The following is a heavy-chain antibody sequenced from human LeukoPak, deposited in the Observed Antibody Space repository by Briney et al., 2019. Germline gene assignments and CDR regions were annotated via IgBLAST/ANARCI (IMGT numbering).Heavy chain of an antibody. J-gene: IGHJ4*02. CDR3: ARGRRDYDILTGYYIPPRFDY. V-gene: IGHV4-39*07. CDR2: IYYSGST. D-gene: IGHD3-9*01. CDR1: GGSISSSSYY. Sequence: SETLSLTCTVSGGSISSSSYYWGWIRQPPGKGLEWIGSIYYSGSTYYNPSLKSRVTISVDTSKNQFSLKLSSVTAADTAVYYCARGRRDYDILTGYYIPPRFDYWGQGTLVTVSS.